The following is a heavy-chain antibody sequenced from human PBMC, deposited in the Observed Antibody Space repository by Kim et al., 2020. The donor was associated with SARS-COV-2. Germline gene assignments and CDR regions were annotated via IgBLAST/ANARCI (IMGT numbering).Heavy chain of an antibody. CDR1: GFTFGDYF. V-gene: IGHV3-11*03. Sequence: GGSLRLSCTASGFTFGDYFMTWIRQAPGKGLEWISFISTASTYTNYADSVKGRFTISRDNAKNSLYLQMNSLRAEDTAVYYCARMDALQYYYSGMDVWGQGTTVTVSS. J-gene: IGHJ6*02. CDR3: ARMDALQYYYSGMDV. D-gene: IGHD1-1*01. CDR2: ISTASTYT.